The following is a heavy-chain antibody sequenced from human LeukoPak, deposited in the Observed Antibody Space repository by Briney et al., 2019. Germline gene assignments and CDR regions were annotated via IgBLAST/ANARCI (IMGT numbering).Heavy chain of an antibody. V-gene: IGHV1-18*01. J-gene: IGHJ5*02. CDR2: ISGYNGYT. D-gene: IGHD3-22*01. CDR3: ARDEARYSSGYYPNWFDP. Sequence: GASVKVSCKASGYPFTSYGISWVRQAPGQGLEWMGWISGYNGYTHYAHNLQGRVTMTTDTSTSTAYMELRSLRSDDTAVYYCARDEARYSSGYYPNWFDPWGQGTLVTVSS. CDR1: GYPFTSYG.